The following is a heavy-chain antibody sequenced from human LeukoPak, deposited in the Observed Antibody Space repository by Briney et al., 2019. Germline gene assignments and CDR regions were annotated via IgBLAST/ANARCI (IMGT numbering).Heavy chain of an antibody. J-gene: IGHJ4*02. D-gene: IGHD6-13*01. CDR2: INHSGST. CDR3: ARGGVAAAGTWYYFDY. Sequence: PSETLSLTCAVYGGSFSGYYWSWIRQPPGKGLEWIGEINHSGSTNYNPSLKSRVTISVDTSKNQFSLKLSSVTAADTAVYYCARGGVAAAGTWYYFDYWGQGTLVTVSS. CDR1: GGSFSGYY. V-gene: IGHV4-34*01.